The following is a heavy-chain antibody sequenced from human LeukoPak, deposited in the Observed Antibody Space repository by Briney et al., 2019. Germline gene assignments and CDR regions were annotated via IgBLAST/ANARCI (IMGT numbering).Heavy chain of an antibody. D-gene: IGHD1-1*01. CDR1: GLTFSNFA. V-gene: IGHV3-23*01. CDR2: LSASGGGT. CDR3: ATVLHTSLSTWAAFDT. J-gene: IGHJ3*02. Sequence: GGSLRLSCAASGLTFSNFAMTWVRQTPGKGLEWVSALSASGGGTYYAPSVKDRFIISRDNSKNTVSLQMNRLRAEDTALYYCATVLHTSLSTWAAFDTWGQGTMVTVYS.